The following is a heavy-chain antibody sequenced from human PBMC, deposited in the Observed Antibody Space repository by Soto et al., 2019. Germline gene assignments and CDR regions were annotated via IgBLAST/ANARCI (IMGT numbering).Heavy chain of an antibody. V-gene: IGHV3-23*01. CDR3: ARGEAFGDFKRNWFDP. D-gene: IGHD2-21*01. CDR2: ITAGVGGT. Sequence: PGGSLRLSCAASGFPFGSYAMSWVRQARGKGLEWVSAITAGVGGTYYADSVKGRFTMSRDNFNKMLYLQMNNLRSEDTAVYFCARGEAFGDFKRNWFDPWGQGTLVTVSS. J-gene: IGHJ5*02. CDR1: GFPFGSYA.